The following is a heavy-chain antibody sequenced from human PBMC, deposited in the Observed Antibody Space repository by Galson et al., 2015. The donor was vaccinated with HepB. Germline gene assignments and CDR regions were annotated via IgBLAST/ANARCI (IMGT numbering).Heavy chain of an antibody. CDR1: GGTFSSYT. CDR2: IIPILGIA. D-gene: IGHD2-21*02. CDR3: ARGSCSVASGDCPYTPDY. Sequence: SVKVSCKASGGTFSSYTISWMRQAPGQGLEWMGRIIPILGIANYAQKFQGRVTITADKSTSTAYMELSSLRSEDTAVYYCARGSCSVASGDCPYTPDYWGQGTLVTVSS. V-gene: IGHV1-69*02. J-gene: IGHJ4*02.